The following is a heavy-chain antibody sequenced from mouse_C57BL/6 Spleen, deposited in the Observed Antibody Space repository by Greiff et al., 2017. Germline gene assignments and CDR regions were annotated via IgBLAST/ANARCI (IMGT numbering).Heavy chain of an antibody. Sequence: EVMLVESGGDLVKPGGSLKLSCAASGFTFSSYGMSWVRQTPDKRLEWVATISSGGSSTYYPDSVQGRFTISRDNAKNTLYLQMSSLKSEDTARYYCAILEGNPSAMDYWCQGTSVTVSS. V-gene: IGHV5-6*02. CDR3: AILEGNPSAMDY. J-gene: IGHJ4*01. CDR1: GFTFSSYG. CDR2: ISSGGSST.